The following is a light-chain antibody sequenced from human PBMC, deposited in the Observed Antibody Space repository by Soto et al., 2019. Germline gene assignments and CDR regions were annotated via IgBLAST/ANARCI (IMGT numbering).Light chain of an antibody. Sequence: EIVLTQSPGTLSLSPGERATLSCRASQSVTSSYLAWYQQKPGQAPRLLIHGTSSRATGIPDRFSGSGSGTDFTLTISRLEPEDFAVYHCQQYTTSPLTFGGGTKVDIK. CDR3: QQYTTSPLT. V-gene: IGKV3-20*01. CDR1: QSVTSSY. CDR2: GTS. J-gene: IGKJ4*02.